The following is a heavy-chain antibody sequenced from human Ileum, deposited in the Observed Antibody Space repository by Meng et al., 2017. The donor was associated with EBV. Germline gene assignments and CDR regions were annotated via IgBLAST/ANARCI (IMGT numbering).Heavy chain of an antibody. J-gene: IGHJ4*02. CDR3: ARGNGWRFDY. CDR2: ININTGNP. V-gene: IGHV7-4-1*01. CDR1: GYTFTSSS. D-gene: IGHD6-19*01. Sequence: QVQLGESGSELKKPGDSVKVSCQAAGYTFTSSSMNWGRHAPGQGLEWMGWININTGNPTYAQGFTGRFVFSLDTSVSTAYLQIDSLKADDTAVYYCARGNGWRFDYWGQGTLVTVSS.